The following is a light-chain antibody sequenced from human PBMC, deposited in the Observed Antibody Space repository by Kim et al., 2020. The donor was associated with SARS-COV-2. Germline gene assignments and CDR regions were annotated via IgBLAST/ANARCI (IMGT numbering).Light chain of an antibody. CDR2: DVS. J-gene: IGLJ1*01. V-gene: IGLV2-14*03. Sequence: GQSITISCTGTSSDVGGYNYVSWYQQHPGKAPKLMIYDVSNRPSGVSNRFSGSKSGDTASLTISGLQAEDEADYYCSSYTSSSTLVFGTGTKVTVL. CDR3: SSYTSSSTLV. CDR1: SSDVGGYNY.